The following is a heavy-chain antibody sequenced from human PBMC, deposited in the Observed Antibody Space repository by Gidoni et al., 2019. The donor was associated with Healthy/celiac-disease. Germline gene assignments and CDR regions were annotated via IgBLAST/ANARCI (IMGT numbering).Heavy chain of an antibody. CDR3: AREVSIWWELNY. Sequence: EVQLVESGGGLVQPGGSLRLSCAASGFTFSSYSMNWVRQAPGKGLEWVSYISSSSNSIYYADSVKGRFTISRDNAKNSLYLQMNSLRAEDTAVYYCAREVSIWWELNYWGQGTLVTVSS. CDR2: ISSSSNSI. V-gene: IGHV3-48*01. CDR1: GFTFSSYS. J-gene: IGHJ4*02. D-gene: IGHD1-26*01.